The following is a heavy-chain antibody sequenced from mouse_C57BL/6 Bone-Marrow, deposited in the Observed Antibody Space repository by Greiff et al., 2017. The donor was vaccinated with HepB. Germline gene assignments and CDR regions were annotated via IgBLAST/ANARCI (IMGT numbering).Heavy chain of an antibody. CDR2: IYPRDGST. CDR1: GYTFTSYD. J-gene: IGHJ3*01. D-gene: IGHD2-4*01. V-gene: IGHV1-85*01. Sequence: QVQLQQSGPELVKPGASVKLSCKASGYTFTSYDINWVKQRPGQGLEWIGRIYPRDGSTKYNEKFKGKATLTVDTSSSTAYMELHSLTSEDSAVYFCARRNYYYAWFAYWGQGTLVTVSA. CDR3: ARRNYYYAWFAY.